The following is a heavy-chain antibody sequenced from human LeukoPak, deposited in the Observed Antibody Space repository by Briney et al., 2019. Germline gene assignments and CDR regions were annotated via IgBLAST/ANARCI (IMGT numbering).Heavy chain of an antibody. Sequence: GASVKVSCKASGGTFSSYAISWVRQAPGQGLEWMGGIIPIFGTANYAQKFQGRVTITTDESTSTAYMELSSLRSEDTAVYYCASTYYYDSSGPSGYYYYYMDVWGKGSTVTVSS. CDR1: GGTFSSYA. V-gene: IGHV1-69*05. D-gene: IGHD3-22*01. CDR2: IIPIFGTA. J-gene: IGHJ6*03. CDR3: ASTYYYDSSGPSGYYYYYMDV.